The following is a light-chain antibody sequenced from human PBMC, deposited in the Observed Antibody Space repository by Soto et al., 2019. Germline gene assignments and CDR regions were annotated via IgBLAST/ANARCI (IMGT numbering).Light chain of an antibody. CDR1: SGDVGGYNY. V-gene: IGLV2-14*01. Sequence: QSALTQPASVSGSPGQSITISCTGTSGDVGGYNYVSWYQQHPGKAPKLMIYDVSNRPSGVSNRFSGSKSGNTASLTISGLQAEDEADYYCCSYTSSSTLYVFGTGTKLTVL. J-gene: IGLJ1*01. CDR2: DVS. CDR3: CSYTSSSTLYV.